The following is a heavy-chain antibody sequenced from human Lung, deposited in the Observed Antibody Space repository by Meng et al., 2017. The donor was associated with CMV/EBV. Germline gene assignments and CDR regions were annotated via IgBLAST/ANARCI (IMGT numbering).Heavy chain of an antibody. D-gene: IGHD2/OR15-2a*01. V-gene: IGHV7-4-1*02. Sequence: VRLGQSGSEFKKPGASVKVSCKASGYTFSTYTINWVRQAHGRGLEWMGWISTNTGTPTYTQGFTGRFVFSLDTSVSTAYLQISSLKAEDTAVYYCARGGNFDPWGQGTLVTVSS. J-gene: IGHJ5*02. CDR3: ARGGNFDP. CDR2: ISTNTGTP. CDR1: GYTFSTYT.